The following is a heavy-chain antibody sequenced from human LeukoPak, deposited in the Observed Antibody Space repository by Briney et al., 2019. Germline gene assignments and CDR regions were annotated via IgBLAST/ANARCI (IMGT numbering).Heavy chain of an antibody. CDR3: ARVAGDGYVAFDI. Sequence: GGSLRLSCAASGFTVSSNYMSWVRQAPGKGLEWVSVIYSGGSTYYADSVKGRFTISRDNAKNSLYLQMNSLRAEDTAVYYCARVAGDGYVAFDIWGQGTMVTVSS. CDR1: GFTVSSNY. J-gene: IGHJ3*02. V-gene: IGHV3-53*01. D-gene: IGHD5-24*01. CDR2: IYSGGST.